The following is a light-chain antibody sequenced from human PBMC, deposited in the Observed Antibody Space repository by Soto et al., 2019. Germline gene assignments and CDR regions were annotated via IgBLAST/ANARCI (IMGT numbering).Light chain of an antibody. V-gene: IGLV2-8*01. CDR3: SSYAGSNNLPYV. CDR2: EVS. J-gene: IGLJ1*01. CDR1: SSDVGGYNY. Sequence: QSLLTQPPSASGSPGQSVTISCTGTSSDVGGYNYVSWYQQHPGKAPKLMIYEVSKRPSGVPDRFSGSKSGNTASLTVSGLQAEDEADYYCSSYAGSNNLPYVFGTGTKVTVL.